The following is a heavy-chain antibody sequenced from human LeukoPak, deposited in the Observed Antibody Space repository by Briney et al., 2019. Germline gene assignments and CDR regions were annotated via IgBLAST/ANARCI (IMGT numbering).Heavy chain of an antibody. D-gene: IGHD4-17*01. V-gene: IGHV3-23*01. CDR2: ISGGGGST. Sequence: GSLRLSCAASRFTFSSYAMSWVRQAPGKGLEWVSVISGGGGSTYYADSVKGRFTISRDNSKNTLYLQMNSLRAEDTAVYYCAKEIYGDSTGGRFQQWGQGTLVTVSS. J-gene: IGHJ1*01. CDR1: RFTFSSYA. CDR3: AKEIYGDSTGGRFQQ.